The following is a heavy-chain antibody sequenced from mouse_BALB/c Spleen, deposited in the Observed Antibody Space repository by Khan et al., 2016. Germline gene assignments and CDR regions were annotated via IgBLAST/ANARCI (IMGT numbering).Heavy chain of an antibody. J-gene: IGHJ4*01. CDR3: TRSHGYYAMDY. Sequence: VQLKESGPDLVKPSQSLSLTCTVTGYSITGGYSWHWIRQFPGNKLEWMGYIPYSGGTKYIPSLKSRITITRDTSKSQFFLQLNSVTPEDTATYYCTRSHGYYAMDYWGQGTSVTVSS. V-gene: IGHV3-1*02. CDR1: GYSITGGYS. CDR2: IPYSGGT.